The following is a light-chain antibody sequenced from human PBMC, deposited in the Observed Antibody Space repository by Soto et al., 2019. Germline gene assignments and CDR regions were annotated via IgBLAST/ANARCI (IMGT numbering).Light chain of an antibody. CDR1: QSVSSN. CDR2: GAS. CDR3: QQYNNWPGLT. V-gene: IGKV3-15*01. J-gene: IGKJ4*01. Sequence: EIVMTRSPATLSVSPGERATLSCRASQSVSSNLAWYQQKPGQAPRLLIYGASTRATGIPARFSGSGSGTEFTLTISSLQSEDFAVYYCQQYNNWPGLTFGGGTKVEIK.